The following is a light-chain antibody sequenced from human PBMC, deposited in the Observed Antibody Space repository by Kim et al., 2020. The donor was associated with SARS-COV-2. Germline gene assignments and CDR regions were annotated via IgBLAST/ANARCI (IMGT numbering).Light chain of an antibody. V-gene: IGLV2-14*03. Sequence: QSALTQPPSVSGSPGESITISCSGSSSDIGGYNYVSWYQQHPDKAPKIMIYDVTKRPPGVSDRFSGSKSANMASLTISGLQAEDEADYYCSSYTTSTAVVFGGGTQLTVL. CDR2: DVT. CDR3: SSYTTSTAVV. J-gene: IGLJ2*01. CDR1: SSDIGGYNY.